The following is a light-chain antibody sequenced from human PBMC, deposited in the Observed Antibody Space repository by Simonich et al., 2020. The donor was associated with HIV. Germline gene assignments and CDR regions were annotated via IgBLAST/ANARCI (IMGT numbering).Light chain of an antibody. Sequence: QSALTQPRSVSGSPGQSVTISCTGTNSDVGGYNYVSWYQQHPGKAPKLMIYEVSKRPSGVPDRFSGSKSGTSASLAISGLRSEDEADYYCAAWDDSLSGPVFGGGTQLTVL. V-gene: IGLV2-11*01. J-gene: IGLJ7*01. CDR3: AAWDDSLSGPV. CDR2: EVS. CDR1: NSDVGGYNY.